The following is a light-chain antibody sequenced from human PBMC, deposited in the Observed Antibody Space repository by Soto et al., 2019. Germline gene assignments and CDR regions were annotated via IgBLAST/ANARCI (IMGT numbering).Light chain of an antibody. V-gene: IGLV1-40*01. CDR3: QSYDSSLSGSNWV. J-gene: IGLJ3*02. Sequence: QSVLTQPPSVSGAPGQRVTISCTGSSSNIGAGYDVHWYQQLPGAAPKLLIHGNSNRPSGVPDRFSGSKSGTSASLAITGLQVEDEADYYCQSYDSSLSGSNWVFGGGTKLTVL. CDR1: SSNIGAGYD. CDR2: GNS.